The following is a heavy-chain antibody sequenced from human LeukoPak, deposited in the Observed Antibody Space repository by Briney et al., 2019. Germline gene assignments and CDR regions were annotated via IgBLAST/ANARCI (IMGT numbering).Heavy chain of an antibody. CDR1: GGSISSSNW. CDR3: ARGTYMVRGVPPIDY. Sequence: PSGTLSLTCAVSGGSISSSNWWSWVRQPPGKGLEWIGEIYHSGSTNYNPSLKSRVTISVDKSKNQFSLKLSSVTAADTAVYYCARGTYMVRGVPPIDYWGQGTLVTVSS. J-gene: IGHJ4*02. D-gene: IGHD3-10*01. V-gene: IGHV4-4*02. CDR2: IYHSGST.